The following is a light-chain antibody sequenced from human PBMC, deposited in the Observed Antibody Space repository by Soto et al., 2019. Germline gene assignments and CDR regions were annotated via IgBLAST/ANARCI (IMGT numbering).Light chain of an antibody. V-gene: IGLV2-14*01. CDR3: SSYSFSTADL. CDR2: ELS. Sequence: QSALTQPASVSGSPGPSITISCTGTSSDVGGYDYVSWYQLHPGKAPKLMVFELSNRPSGVSYRFSGSKSGNTASLTVSGIQADDDADYFCSSYSFSTADLVGTGTKVTVL. CDR1: SSDVGGYDY. J-gene: IGLJ1*01.